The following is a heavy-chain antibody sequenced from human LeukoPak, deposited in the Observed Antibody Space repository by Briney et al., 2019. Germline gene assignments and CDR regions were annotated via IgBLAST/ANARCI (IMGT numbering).Heavy chain of an antibody. CDR3: AKVSCSGGSCYEDYFDY. CDR2: ISWDGGST. Sequence: GGSLRLSCAASGFTFDDYAMHWVRQAPGKGLEWVSLISWDGGSTYYADSVKGRFTISRDNSKNSLYLQMNSLRAEDTALYYCAKVSCSGGSCYEDYFDYWGQGTLVTVSS. J-gene: IGHJ4*02. D-gene: IGHD2-15*01. CDR1: GFTFDDYA. V-gene: IGHV3-43D*03.